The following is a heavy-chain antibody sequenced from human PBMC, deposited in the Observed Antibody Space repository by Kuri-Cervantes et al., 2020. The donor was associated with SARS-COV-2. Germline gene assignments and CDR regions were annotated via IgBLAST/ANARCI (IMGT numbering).Heavy chain of an antibody. CDR3: ASVSTMGVSLD. D-gene: IGHD5-24*01. CDR2: ISTVGTIT. V-gene: IGHV3-30*03. J-gene: IGHJ4*02. Sequence: GESLKISCAASGFTLGNHGMHWVRQAPGKGLEWLAVISTVGTITHYADSVKGRFTISRDNSKSTLYLEMNSLRVEDTAVYYCASVSTMGVSLDWGQGTLVTVSS. CDR1: GFTLGNHG.